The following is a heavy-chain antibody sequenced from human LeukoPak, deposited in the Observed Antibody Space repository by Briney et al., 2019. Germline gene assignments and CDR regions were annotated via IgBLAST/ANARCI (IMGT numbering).Heavy chain of an antibody. D-gene: IGHD3-3*01. J-gene: IGHJ4*02. CDR3: ARSYDFWSGYYIDY. V-gene: IGHV1-18*01. CDR1: GYTFTSYG. Sequence: ASVKVSCKASGYTFTSYGISWVRQAPGQGLEWMGWISAYNGNTNYAQKPQGRVTMTTDTSTSTAYMELRSLRSDDTAVYYCARSYDFWSGYYIDYWGQGTLVTVSS. CDR2: ISAYNGNT.